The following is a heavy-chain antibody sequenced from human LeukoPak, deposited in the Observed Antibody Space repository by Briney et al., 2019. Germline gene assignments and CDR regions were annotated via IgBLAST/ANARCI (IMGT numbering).Heavy chain of an antibody. CDR2: IHYSGGTT. D-gene: IGHD2-2*01. Sequence: SETLSLTCTVSGGSISSYYWSWIRQPPGKGLEWIGYIHYSGGTTNYNPSLKSRVTISVDTSKSQFSLKLSSVTAADTATYYCARVSGYCSSTSCYPMYYFDYWGQGTLVTVSS. CDR3: ARVSGYCSSTSCYPMYYFDY. J-gene: IGHJ4*02. V-gene: IGHV4-59*01. CDR1: GGSISSYY.